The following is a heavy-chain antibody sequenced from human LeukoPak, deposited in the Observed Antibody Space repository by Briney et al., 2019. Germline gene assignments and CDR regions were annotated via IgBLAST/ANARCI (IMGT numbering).Heavy chain of an antibody. CDR1: GFTFSSYS. J-gene: IGHJ4*02. Sequence: GGSLRLSCAASGFTFSSYSMNWVRQAPGKGLEWVSSISSSSSYIYYADSVKGRFTISRDNAKNSLYLQMNSLRAEDTAVYYCARDYGDHVGEHFDYWGQGTLVTVSS. V-gene: IGHV3-21*01. CDR3: ARDYGDHVGEHFDY. CDR2: ISSSSSYI. D-gene: IGHD4-17*01.